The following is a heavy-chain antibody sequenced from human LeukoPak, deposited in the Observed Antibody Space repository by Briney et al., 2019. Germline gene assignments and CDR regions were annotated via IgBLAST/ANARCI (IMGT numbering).Heavy chain of an antibody. V-gene: IGHV3-48*02. J-gene: IGHJ3*02. Sequence: GGSLRLSCAASGFIFSDYSMNWVHQAPGKGLEWLSYTSSGSVTIYYADSVKGRFTISRDNAKNSLYLQMNSLRDEDTAVYFCARGGYGRYAFDIWGQGTMVTVSS. CDR1: GFIFSDYS. D-gene: IGHD5-18*01. CDR2: TSSGSVTI. CDR3: ARGGYGRYAFDI.